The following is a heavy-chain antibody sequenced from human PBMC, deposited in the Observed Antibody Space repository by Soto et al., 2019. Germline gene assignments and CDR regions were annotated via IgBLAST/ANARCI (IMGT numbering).Heavy chain of an antibody. CDR1: GGSLSNYY. D-gene: IGHD3-22*01. CDR2: IYTGGSI. CDR3: ARDLDRSGFSPDWFDP. V-gene: IGHV4-4*07. Sequence: ASETLSLTCTVSGGSLSNYYWSWIRQPTGKGLEWIGRIYTGGSINYNPSLKSRVTMSVDTSKQQFSLKLTSVTAADTAVYYCARDLDRSGFSPDWFDPWGQGTLVTVSS. J-gene: IGHJ5*02.